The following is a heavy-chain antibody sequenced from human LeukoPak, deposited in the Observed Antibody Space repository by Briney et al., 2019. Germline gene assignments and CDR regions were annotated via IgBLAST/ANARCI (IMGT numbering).Heavy chain of an antibody. D-gene: IGHD3-3*01. CDR1: GYSISSGYY. Sequence: SETLSLTCAVSGYSISSGYYWGWIRRPPGKGLEWIGSIYHSGSTYYNPSLKSRVTISVDTSKNQFSLKLSSVTAADTAVYYCARQGYDFWSGYYIWGQGTLVTVSS. J-gene: IGHJ4*02. CDR3: ARQGYDFWSGYYI. V-gene: IGHV4-38-2*01. CDR2: IYHSGST.